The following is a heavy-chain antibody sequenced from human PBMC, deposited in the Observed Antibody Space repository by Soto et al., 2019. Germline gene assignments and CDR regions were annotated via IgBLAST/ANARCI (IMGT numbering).Heavy chain of an antibody. Sequence: PGGSLRLSCGASGFTFSTYAISWVRQAPEKGLQWVSAISGGGSRTIYADSVKGRFTIARDNSNNTLYLQMNSLRAEDTAVYYCAKEPADSNYGDAFDIWGQGTMVTVSS. J-gene: IGHJ3*02. CDR1: GFTFSTYA. V-gene: IGHV3-23*01. CDR3: AKEPADSNYGDAFDI. CDR2: ISGGGSRT. D-gene: IGHD4-4*01.